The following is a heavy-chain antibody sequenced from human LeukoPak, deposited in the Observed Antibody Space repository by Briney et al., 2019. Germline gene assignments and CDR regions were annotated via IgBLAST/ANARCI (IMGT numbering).Heavy chain of an antibody. D-gene: IGHD4/OR15-4a*01. CDR1: GFTFSSYR. CDR3: ASQTSAKGFDG. V-gene: IGHV3-7*05. Sequence: PGGSLRLSCVASGFTFSSYRMSWVRQAPGKGLEWVANIKNDGSEKNYMDSVKGRFTISRDNAKNSLYLQMNSLRAEDTAVYYCASQTSAKGFDGWGQGTLVTVSS. CDR2: IKNDGSEK. J-gene: IGHJ4*02.